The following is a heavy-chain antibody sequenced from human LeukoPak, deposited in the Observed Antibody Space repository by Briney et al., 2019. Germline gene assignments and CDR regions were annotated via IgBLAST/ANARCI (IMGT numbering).Heavy chain of an antibody. Sequence: ASVKVSCKASGYTFTSYGISWVRQAPGQGLEWMGWINPNSGGTNYAQKFQGRVTMTRDTSISTAYMELSRLRSDDTAVYYCARESEGVANSLPRRYFDYWGQGTLVTVSS. D-gene: IGHD3-3*01. CDR2: INPNSGGT. J-gene: IGHJ4*02. CDR3: ARESEGVANSLPRRYFDY. CDR1: GYTFTSYG. V-gene: IGHV1-2*02.